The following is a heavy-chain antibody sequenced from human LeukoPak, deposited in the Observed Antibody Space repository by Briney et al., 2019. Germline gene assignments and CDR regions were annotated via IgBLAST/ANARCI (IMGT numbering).Heavy chain of an antibody. V-gene: IGHV1-2*02. CDR3: AGGDRPNDYYYYYYMDV. J-gene: IGHJ6*03. Sequence: PRASVKVSCKASGYTFTGYYMHWVRQAPGQGLEWMGWINPNSGGTNYAQKFQGRATMTRDTSISTAYMELSRLRSDDTAVYYCAGGDRPNDYYYYYYMDVWGKGTTVTVSS. CDR1: GYTFTGYY. D-gene: IGHD3-16*02. CDR2: INPNSGGT.